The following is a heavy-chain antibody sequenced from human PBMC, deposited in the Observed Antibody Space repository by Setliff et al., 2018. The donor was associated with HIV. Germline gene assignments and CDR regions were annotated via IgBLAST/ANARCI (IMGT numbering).Heavy chain of an antibody. V-gene: IGHV1-3*01. CDR2: INAGDDNT. J-gene: IGHJ4*02. CDR3: ARGSCGGCYLSDY. CDR1: GYNLHNYG. D-gene: IGHD2-15*01. Sequence: ASVKVSCKASGYNLHNYGITWVRQAPGQRLEWMGYINAGDDNTRYSQKFQGRVTITRDTSANTAYMELSSLRSEDTAVYYCARGSCGGCYLSDYWGQGTLVTVSS.